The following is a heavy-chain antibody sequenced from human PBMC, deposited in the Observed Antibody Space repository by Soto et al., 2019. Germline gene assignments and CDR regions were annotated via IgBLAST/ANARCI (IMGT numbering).Heavy chain of an antibody. CDR3: ATQFHHCGGDCYRGPYFGMDV. D-gene: IGHD2-21*02. Sequence: ASVKVSCKASGYTFTGYYVLWVRQAPGQGPECMGWINPYTGGTNYAQKFQGRVTMTRDTSISTDYRELSKLISDDTAVYYCATQFHHCGGDCYRGPYFGMDVWGQGTTVTVSS. V-gene: IGHV1-2*02. CDR2: INPYTGGT. J-gene: IGHJ6*02. CDR1: GYTFTGYY.